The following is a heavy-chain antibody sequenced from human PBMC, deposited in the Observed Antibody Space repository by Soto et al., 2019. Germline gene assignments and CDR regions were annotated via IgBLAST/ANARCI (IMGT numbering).Heavy chain of an antibody. D-gene: IGHD3-10*01. V-gene: IGHV1-18*01. CDR2: ISPYNQNT. J-gene: IGHJ6*02. CDR3: ARYYSFDRNYYYGIAV. Sequence: ASVKVSCKASGYPFTSYGIGWVRQAPGQGLEWMGWISPYNQNTYYAQRLLGRVTLTTDTSTSTVYMELRSLRSDDSAVYYCARYYSFDRNYYYGIAVWGQGTTVTVSS. CDR1: GYPFTSYG.